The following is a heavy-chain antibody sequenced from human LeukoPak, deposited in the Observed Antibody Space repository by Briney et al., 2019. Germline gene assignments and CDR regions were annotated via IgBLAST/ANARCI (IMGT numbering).Heavy chain of an antibody. CDR1: GFTFSNYW. CDR2: IKQDGSET. V-gene: IGHV3-7*01. CDR3: ARGGSGYSYGKIDS. J-gene: IGHJ4*02. D-gene: IGHD5-18*01. Sequence: PGGSLRLSCAASGFTFSNYWINWVRQAPGKGLEWVANIKQDGSETYCVDSVKGRFTISRDNAKNSLYLQMNSLRDEDTAVYYCARGGSGYSYGKIDSWGQGIPVTVSS.